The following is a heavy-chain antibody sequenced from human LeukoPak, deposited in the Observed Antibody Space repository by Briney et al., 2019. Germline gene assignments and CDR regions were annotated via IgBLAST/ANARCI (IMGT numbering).Heavy chain of an antibody. CDR3: ASYYGSGSYTFDY. V-gene: IGHV3-48*03. J-gene: IGHJ4*02. CDR2: ISSSGSTI. CDR1: GFTFSSYE. D-gene: IGHD3-10*01. Sequence: GGSLRLSCAAYGFTFSSYEMNWVRQAQGKGLEWVSYISSSGSTIYYADSVKGRFTISRDNAKDSLYLQMNSLRAEDTAVYYCASYYGSGSYTFDYWGQGTLVTVSS.